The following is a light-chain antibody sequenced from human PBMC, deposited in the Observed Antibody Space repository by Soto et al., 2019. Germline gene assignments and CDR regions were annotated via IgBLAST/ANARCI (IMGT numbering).Light chain of an antibody. CDR3: QQYGSPPHT. V-gene: IGKV3-20*01. CDR1: QSVYNSY. Sequence: EIVLTQSPGTLSLSPGERATLSCRASQSVYNSYLAWYQQKPDQAPRLLINGASNRATGIPDRFSGSGSGTDFTLTISRLEPEDFAVYYCQQYGSPPHTFGQGTKLEIK. CDR2: GAS. J-gene: IGKJ2*01.